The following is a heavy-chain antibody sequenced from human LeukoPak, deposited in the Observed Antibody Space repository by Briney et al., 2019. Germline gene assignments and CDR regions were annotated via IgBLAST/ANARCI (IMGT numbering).Heavy chain of an antibody. Sequence: ASVKVSCKASGGTFSSYAISWVRQAPGQGLEWMGGIIPIFGTANYARKFQGRVTITADESTSTAYMELSSLRSEDTAVYYCARVGLPTVSRLYYFDYWGQGTLVTVSS. CDR2: IIPIFGTA. CDR1: GGTFSSYA. CDR3: ARVGLPTVSRLYYFDY. D-gene: IGHD4-17*01. V-gene: IGHV1-69*13. J-gene: IGHJ4*02.